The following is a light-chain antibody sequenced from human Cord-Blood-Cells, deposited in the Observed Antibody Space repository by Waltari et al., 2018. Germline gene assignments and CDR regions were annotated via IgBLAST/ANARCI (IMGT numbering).Light chain of an antibody. J-gene: IGKJ2*01. Sequence: DIVMTQSPDSLAVSLGERATINGKSSQSVLYSSNNKNYLSWYQKKPGQPPKLLIYWASTRESGVPDRFSGSGSGTDFTLTISSLQAEDVAVYYCQQYYSTPYTFGQGTKLEIK. CDR1: QSVLYSSNNKNY. V-gene: IGKV4-1*01. CDR3: QQYYSTPYT. CDR2: WAS.